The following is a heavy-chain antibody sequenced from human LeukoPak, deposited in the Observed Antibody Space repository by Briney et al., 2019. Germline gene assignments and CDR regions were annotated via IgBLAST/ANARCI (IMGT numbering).Heavy chain of an antibody. CDR2: MNPNSGNT. J-gene: IGHJ4*02. CDR1: GYTFTSYD. Sequence: ASVKVSCKASGYTFTSYDINWVRQATGQGLEWMGWMNPNSGNTGYAQKFQGRVTMTRDTSISTAYMELSRLRSDDTAVYYCARDPRYSSSWSTIDYWGQGTLVTVSS. CDR3: ARDPRYSSSWSTIDY. V-gene: IGHV1-8*01. D-gene: IGHD6-13*01.